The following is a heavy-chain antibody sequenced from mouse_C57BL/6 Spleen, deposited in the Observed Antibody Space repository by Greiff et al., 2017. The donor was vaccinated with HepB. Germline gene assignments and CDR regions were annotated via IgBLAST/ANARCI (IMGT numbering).Heavy chain of an antibody. D-gene: IGHD3-2*02. CDR3: ARESSGPYFDY. Sequence: QVQLQQSGAELVRPGTSVKVSCKASGYAFTNYLMDWVKQRPGQGLEWIGVINPESGGTNYNEKFKGKATLTTDKSSSTAYMQLSSLTSEDSAVYFCARESSGPYFDYWGQGTTLTVSS. CDR2: INPESGGT. V-gene: IGHV1-54*01. J-gene: IGHJ2*01. CDR1: GYAFTNYL.